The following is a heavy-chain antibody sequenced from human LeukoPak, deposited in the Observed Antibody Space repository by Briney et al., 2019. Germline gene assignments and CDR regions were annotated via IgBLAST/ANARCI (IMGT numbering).Heavy chain of an antibody. CDR1: GGSLRGYY. V-gene: IGHV4-34*01. J-gene: IGHJ4*02. Sequence: PSVTLSLTCAVYGGSLRGYYWSWIRQPPGKGLEWIGEIHHSGSTNYNPSLKSRVIMSVDTSKNQFSLKLSSVAAADTAVHYCAREGGDTALAQAHFDSWGQGTLVTVSS. D-gene: IGHD5-18*01. CDR3: AREGGDTALAQAHFDS. CDR2: IHHSGST.